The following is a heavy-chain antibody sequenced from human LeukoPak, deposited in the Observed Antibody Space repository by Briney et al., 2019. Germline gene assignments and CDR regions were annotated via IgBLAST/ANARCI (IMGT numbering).Heavy chain of an antibody. CDR1: GGSFSGYY. V-gene: IGHV4-34*01. CDR2: INHSGST. Sequence: SETLSLTCAVYGGSFSGYYRSWIRQPPGKGLEWIGEINHSGSTNYNPSLKSRVTISVDTSKNQFSLKLSSMTAADTAVYYCARGGPHYLARLDPFDFWGRGTLVTVSS. J-gene: IGHJ4*02. D-gene: IGHD6-25*01. CDR3: ARGGPHYLARLDPFDF.